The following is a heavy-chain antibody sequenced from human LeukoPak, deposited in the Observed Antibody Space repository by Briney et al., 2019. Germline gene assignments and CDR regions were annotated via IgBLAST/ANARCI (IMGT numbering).Heavy chain of an antibody. V-gene: IGHV4-59*08. J-gene: IGHJ4*02. Sequence: SETLSLTCTVSGGSISSYYWSWIRQPPGKGLEWIGYIYYSGSTNYNPSLKSRVTTSVDTSKNQFSLKLSSVTAADTAVYYCARLGDEAFDYWGQGTLVTVSS. D-gene: IGHD2-21*02. CDR1: GGSISSYY. CDR3: ARLGDEAFDY. CDR2: IYYSGST.